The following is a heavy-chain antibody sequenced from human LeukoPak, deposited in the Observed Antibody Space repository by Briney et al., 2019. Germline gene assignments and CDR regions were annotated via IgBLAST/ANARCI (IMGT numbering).Heavy chain of an antibody. CDR1: GFTVSSNY. CDR3: AGALIAVAGPFDY. Sequence: TGGSLRLSCAASGFTVSSNYMSWVRQAPGKGLEWVSVIYSGGSTYYADSMKGRFTISRDNSKNTLYLQMNSLRAEDTAVYYCAGALIAVAGPFDYWGQGTLVTVSS. V-gene: IGHV3-66*01. CDR2: IYSGGST. J-gene: IGHJ4*02. D-gene: IGHD6-19*01.